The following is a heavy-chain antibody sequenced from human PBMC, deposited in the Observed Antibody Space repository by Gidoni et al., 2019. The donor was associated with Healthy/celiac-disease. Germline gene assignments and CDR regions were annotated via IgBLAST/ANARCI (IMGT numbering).Heavy chain of an antibody. V-gene: IGHV1-69*08. Sequence: QVQLVQSGAEVKKPGSSVTVSCKASGGTFSSYTISWVRQAPGQGLEWMGRIIPILGIAKYAQKFQGRVTITADKSTSTAYMELSSLRSEDTAVYYCAREPVAGTRWWFDPWGQGTLVTVSS. D-gene: IGHD6-19*01. J-gene: IGHJ5*02. CDR2: IIPILGIA. CDR3: AREPVAGTRWWFDP. CDR1: GGTFSSYT.